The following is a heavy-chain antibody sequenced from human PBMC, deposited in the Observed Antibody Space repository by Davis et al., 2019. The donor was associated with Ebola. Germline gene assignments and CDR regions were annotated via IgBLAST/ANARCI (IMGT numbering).Heavy chain of an antibody. J-gene: IGHJ4*02. D-gene: IGHD5-24*01. CDR3: ASGEDKMASELDY. CDR1: GGSISSGGYY. Sequence: PGGSLRLSCTVSGGSISSGGYYWGWIRQPPGKGLEWIGSIYYSGSTYYNPSLKSRVTISVDTSKNQFSLKLSSVTAADTAVYYCASGEDKMASELDYWGQGTLVTVSS. CDR2: IYYSGST. V-gene: IGHV4-39*07.